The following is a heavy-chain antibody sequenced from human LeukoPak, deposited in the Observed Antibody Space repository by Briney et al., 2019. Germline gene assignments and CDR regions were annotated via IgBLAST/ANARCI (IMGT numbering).Heavy chain of an antibody. CDR3: ARTDSSGWYGFDY. J-gene: IGHJ4*02. V-gene: IGHV4-38-2*02. Sequence: SETLSLTCTVSGYSISSGYYWGWIRQPPGKGLEWIGSIYHSGSTYYNPSLKSRVTISVDTSKNQFSLKLSSVTAADTAVYYCARTDSSGWYGFDYWGQGTLVTVSS. D-gene: IGHD6-19*01. CDR2: IYHSGST. CDR1: GYSISSGYY.